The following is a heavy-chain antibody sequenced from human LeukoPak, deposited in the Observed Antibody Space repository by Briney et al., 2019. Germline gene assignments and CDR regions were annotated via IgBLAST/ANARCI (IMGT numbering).Heavy chain of an antibody. V-gene: IGHV4-34*01. CDR1: GGSFSGYY. CDR3: ARVRDGYFDY. CDR2: INHSGST. Sequence: SETLSLTCTVYGGSFSGYYWSWIRQPPGKGLEWIGEINHSGSTNYNPSLKSRVTISVDTSKNQFSLKLSSVTAADTAVYYCARVRDGYFDYWGQGTLVTVSS. J-gene: IGHJ4*02. D-gene: IGHD5-24*01.